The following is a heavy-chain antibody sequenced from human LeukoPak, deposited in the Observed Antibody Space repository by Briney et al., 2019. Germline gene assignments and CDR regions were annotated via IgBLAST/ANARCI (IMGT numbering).Heavy chain of an antibody. D-gene: IGHD6-6*01. CDR1: GFTFNNYA. J-gene: IGHJ4*02. CDR2: VSYSGGST. Sequence: GGSLRLSCAASGFTFNNYAMSWVRQAPGKGLEWVSAVSYSGGSTYHADSVKGRFTISRDNSKDTLYLQLNSLRAEDTAVYYCAKGTYARKTPAAFDYWGQGTLVTVSS. CDR3: AKGTYARKTPAAFDY. V-gene: IGHV3-23*01.